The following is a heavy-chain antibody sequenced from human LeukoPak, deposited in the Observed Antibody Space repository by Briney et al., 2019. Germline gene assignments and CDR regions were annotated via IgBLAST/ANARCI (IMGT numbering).Heavy chain of an antibody. V-gene: IGHV3-53*01. J-gene: IGHJ4*02. D-gene: IGHD2-21*02. CDR3: ARSMVTTYHFDY. Sequence: PGGSLRLSCAASGFIVSSNYLSWVRQAPGKGLEWVSSIYAGGSTYYADSVKGRFIISRDNSKNTVYLPMNSLRVEDTAVYYCARSMVTTYHFDYWGQGTLVTVSS. CDR2: IYAGGST. CDR1: GFIVSSNY.